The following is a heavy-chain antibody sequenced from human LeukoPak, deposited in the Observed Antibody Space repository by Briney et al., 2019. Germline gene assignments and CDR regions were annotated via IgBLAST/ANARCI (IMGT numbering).Heavy chain of an antibody. CDR2: INHSGST. J-gene: IGHJ5*02. CDR3: ARKSQLWVKGWFDP. V-gene: IGHV4-34*01. D-gene: IGHD5-18*01. Sequence: PSETLSLTCAVYGGSFSGYYWSWIRQPPGKGLEWIGEINHSGSTNYNPSLKSRVTISVDTSKNQFSLKLSTVTAADTAVYYCARKSQLWVKGWFDPWGQGTLVTVSS. CDR1: GGSFSGYY.